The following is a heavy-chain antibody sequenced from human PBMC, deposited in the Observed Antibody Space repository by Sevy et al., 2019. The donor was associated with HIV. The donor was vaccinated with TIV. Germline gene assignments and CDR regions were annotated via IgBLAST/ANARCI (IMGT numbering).Heavy chain of an antibody. CDR2: TYYRSKWYN. V-gene: IGHV6-1*01. J-gene: IGHJ5*02. CDR1: GDSVSSNSAA. Sequence: SETLSLTCAISGDSVSSNSAAWNWIRQSPSRGLEWLGRTYYRSKWYNDYAVSVKSRITINPDTSKNQFSLQLNSVTTEDTAVYYCARTYCSGGSCYLNWFDPWGQGTLVTVSS. CDR3: ARTYCSGGSCYLNWFDP. D-gene: IGHD2-15*01.